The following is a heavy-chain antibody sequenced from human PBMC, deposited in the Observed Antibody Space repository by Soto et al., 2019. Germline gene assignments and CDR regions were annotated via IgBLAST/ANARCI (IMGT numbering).Heavy chain of an antibody. V-gene: IGHV4-30-2*01. J-gene: IGHJ4*02. Sequence: QLQLQESGSGLVKPSQTLSLTCAVSGGSISSGGYSWSWIRQPPGKGLEWIGYIYHSGSTYYNPSLKMRVTISVDRSQNQFSLKLSSVRAADTAVYYCAAGGGLPRYYWGQGTLVTVSS. CDR2: IYHSGST. D-gene: IGHD5-12*01. CDR3: AAGGGLPRYY. CDR1: GGSISSGGYS.